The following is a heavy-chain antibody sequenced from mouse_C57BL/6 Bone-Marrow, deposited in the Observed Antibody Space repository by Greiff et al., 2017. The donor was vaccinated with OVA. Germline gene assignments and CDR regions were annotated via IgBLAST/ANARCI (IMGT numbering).Heavy chain of an antibody. CDR1: GYAFSSSW. CDR3: ARFLEFITTVVATDY. CDR2: IYPGDGDT. J-gene: IGHJ2*01. Sequence: QVQLKESGPELVKPGASVKISCKASGYAFSSSWMNWVKQRPGKGLEWIGRIYPGDGDTNYNGNFKGKATLTADKSSSTAYMQLSSLTSEDSAVYFCARFLEFITTVVATDYWGQGTTLTVSS. V-gene: IGHV1-82*01. D-gene: IGHD1-1*01.